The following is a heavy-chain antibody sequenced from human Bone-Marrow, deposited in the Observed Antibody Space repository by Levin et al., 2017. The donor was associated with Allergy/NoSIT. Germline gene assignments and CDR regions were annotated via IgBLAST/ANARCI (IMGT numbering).Heavy chain of an antibody. CDR2: ISYDGINK. J-gene: IGHJ2*01. CDR1: GFTFSSYA. CDR3: ARDTLDPNYWYFDL. Sequence: GGSLRLSCAASGFTFSSYAMYWVRQAPGKGLEWVAVISYDGINKNYAGSVKGQFTISRDNSKNTLYLQMNSLRAEDTAVYYCARDTLDPNYWYFDLWGRGTLFTVSS. V-gene: IGHV3-30*04.